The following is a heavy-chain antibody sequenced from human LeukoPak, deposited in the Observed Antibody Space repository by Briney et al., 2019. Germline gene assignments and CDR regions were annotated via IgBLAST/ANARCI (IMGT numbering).Heavy chain of an antibody. CDR1: GYTFTGYY. V-gene: IGHV1-2*02. Sequence: GASVKVSCKASGYTFTGYYMHWVRQAPGQGLEWMGWINPNSGGTNYAQKFQGRVTMTRDTSISTAYMELSRLRSDDTAVYYCARGRYCSSTSCYTETTPGDYWGQGTLVTVSS. J-gene: IGHJ4*02. D-gene: IGHD2-2*02. CDR3: ARGRYCSSTSCYTETTPGDY. CDR2: INPNSGGT.